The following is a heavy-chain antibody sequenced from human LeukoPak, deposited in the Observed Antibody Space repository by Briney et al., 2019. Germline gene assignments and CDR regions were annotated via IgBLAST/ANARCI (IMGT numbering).Heavy chain of an antibody. Sequence: GGSLRFSCAASGFTFDDYGMSWVRQAPGKGLEWVSGINWNGGSTGYADSVKGRFTISRDNAKNSLYLQMNSLRSEDTALYYCARSLSHTAMAVLYWGQGTLVTVSS. CDR1: GFTFDDYG. V-gene: IGHV3-20*04. CDR2: INWNGGST. CDR3: ARSLSHTAMAVLY. D-gene: IGHD5-18*01. J-gene: IGHJ4*02.